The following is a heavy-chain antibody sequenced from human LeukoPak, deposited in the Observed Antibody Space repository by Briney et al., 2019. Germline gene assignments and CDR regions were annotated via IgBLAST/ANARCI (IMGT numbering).Heavy chain of an antibody. V-gene: IGHV3-30*04. CDR2: ISYDGSNK. Sequence: GGSLRLSCAASGFTFSSYAMHWVRQAPGKGLEWVAVISYDGSNKYYADSVKGRFTISRDNSKNTLYLQMNSLRAEDTAVYYCAKDQKRGYSYGYLFYYYYMDVWGKGTTVTTSS. CDR1: GFTFSSYA. CDR3: AKDQKRGYSYGYLFYYYYMDV. D-gene: IGHD5-18*01. J-gene: IGHJ6*03.